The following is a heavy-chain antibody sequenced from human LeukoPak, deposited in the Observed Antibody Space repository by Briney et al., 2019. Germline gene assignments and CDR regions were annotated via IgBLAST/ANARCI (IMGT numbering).Heavy chain of an antibody. CDR1: GGSISSGGYY. Sequence: PSETLSLTCTVSGGSISSGGYYWSWIRQPPGKGLEWIGYIYHSGSTYYNPSLKSRVTISVDRSKNQFSLKLSSVTAADTAVYYCARRRFYSSSAGWFDPWGQGTLVTVSS. V-gene: IGHV4-30-2*01. CDR3: ARRRFYSSSAGWFDP. D-gene: IGHD6-6*01. CDR2: IYHSGST. J-gene: IGHJ5*02.